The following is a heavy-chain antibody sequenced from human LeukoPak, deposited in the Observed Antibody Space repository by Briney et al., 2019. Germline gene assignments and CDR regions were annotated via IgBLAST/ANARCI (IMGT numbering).Heavy chain of an antibody. J-gene: IGHJ3*02. Sequence: GGSLRLSCAASGFTFSSYAMSWVRQAPGKGLEWVSAISGSGGSTYYADSVKGRFTISRDNSKNTLYLQMNSLRAEDAAVYYCARGGAPGGFDIWGQGTMVTVSS. CDR2: ISGSGGST. CDR1: GFTFSSYA. D-gene: IGHD4-23*01. CDR3: ARGGAPGGFDI. V-gene: IGHV3-23*01.